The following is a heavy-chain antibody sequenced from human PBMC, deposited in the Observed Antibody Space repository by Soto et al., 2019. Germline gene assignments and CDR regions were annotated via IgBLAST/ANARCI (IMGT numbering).Heavy chain of an antibody. V-gene: IGHV3-23*01. J-gene: IGHJ4*02. CDR3: AKSLLLCFGESPNYFDD. D-gene: IGHD3-10*01. Sequence: WGSLRLSCAASGFTFSSYSMVWVRQAPGKGLEWVSTLSSSGSSTYYADSVKGRFTISRDNSKNTLYLQMNSLRAEDTAIYYCAKSLLLCFGESPNYFDDWGQGTTVTVSS. CDR2: LSSSGSST. CDR1: GFTFSSYS.